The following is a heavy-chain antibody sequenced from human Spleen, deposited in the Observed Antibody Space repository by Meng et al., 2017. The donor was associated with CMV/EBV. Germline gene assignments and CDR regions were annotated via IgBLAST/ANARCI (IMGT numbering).Heavy chain of an antibody. CDR3: ARDLATGYCSSSSCYFGCWFDA. CDR2: ISAYNGYT. D-gene: IGHD2-2*01. V-gene: IGHV1-18*01. CDR1: GYSFTSNG. Sequence: ASVKVSCKSSGYSFTSNGISWVRQAPGQGLEWMGWISAYNGYTNYAQKLQGRVTMTTDTSTSTAYMELRSLRSDDTAVYYCARDLATGYCSSSSCYFGCWFDAWGQGTLVTVSS. J-gene: IGHJ5*02.